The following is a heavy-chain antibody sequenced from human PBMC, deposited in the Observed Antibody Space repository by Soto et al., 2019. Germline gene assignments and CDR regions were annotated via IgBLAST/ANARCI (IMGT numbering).Heavy chain of an antibody. CDR2: IYYSGNT. CDR3: ARGLSSYYYYMDV. CDR1: GGSVSSGGHF. Sequence: NPSETLSLTCTVSGGSVSSGGHFWNWIRQHPGKGLEWIGYIYYSGNTYYNPSLRSRLTISVGTSRNQFSLKLNSVTAADTAVYYCARGLSSYYYYMDVWGKGTTVTVSS. D-gene: IGHD3-16*02. J-gene: IGHJ6*03. V-gene: IGHV4-31*03.